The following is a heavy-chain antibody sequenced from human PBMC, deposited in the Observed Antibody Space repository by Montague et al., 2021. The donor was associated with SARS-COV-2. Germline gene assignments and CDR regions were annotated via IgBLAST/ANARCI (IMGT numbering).Heavy chain of an antibody. CDR2: TYYRSKWYN. CDR1: GDSVSSNRAA. Sequence: CAISGDSVSSNRAAWNWIRQSPSRGLEWLGRTYYRSKWYNDYAIPVKSRITINPDTSKNQFSLQLNSVTPEDTAVYYCARVNSSSWYFDYWGQGILVTVSS. D-gene: IGHD6-13*01. J-gene: IGHJ4*02. V-gene: IGHV6-1*01. CDR3: ARVNSSSWYFDY.